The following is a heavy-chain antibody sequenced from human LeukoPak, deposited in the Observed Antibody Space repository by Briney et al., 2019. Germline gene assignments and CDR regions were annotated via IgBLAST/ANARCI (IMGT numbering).Heavy chain of an antibody. CDR3: THETDFWSGYYSPHAFDI. CDR1: GFTFSNAW. D-gene: IGHD3-3*01. CDR2: IKSKTNGGTT. Sequence: GGSLRLSCVASGFTFSNAWMSWVRQAPGKGLEWVGRIKSKTNGGTTDYAAPVKGRFTISRDDSKTTLYLQMNSLKTEDTAVYYCTHETDFWSGYYSPHAFDIWGQGTMVTVSS. J-gene: IGHJ3*02. V-gene: IGHV3-15*01.